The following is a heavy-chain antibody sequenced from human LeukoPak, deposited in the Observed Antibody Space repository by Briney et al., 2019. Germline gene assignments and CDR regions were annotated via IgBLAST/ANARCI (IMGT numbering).Heavy chain of an antibody. CDR2: IYYSGGT. D-gene: IGHD6-6*01. CDR3: ARDVGSSSPY. Sequence: SETLSLTCTVSGGPISSYYWSWIRQPPGKGLEWIGNIYYSGGTNYNPSLKSRVTISVDTSKNQFSLKLNSVTAADTAVYYCARDVGSSSPYWGQGTLVTVSS. V-gene: IGHV4-59*01. CDR1: GGPISSYY. J-gene: IGHJ4*02.